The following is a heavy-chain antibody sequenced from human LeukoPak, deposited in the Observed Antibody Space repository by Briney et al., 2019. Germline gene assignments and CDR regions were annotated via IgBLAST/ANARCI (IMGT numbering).Heavy chain of an antibody. D-gene: IGHD2-2*01. V-gene: IGHV1-69*06. CDR1: GGTFSSYA. CDR3: ARKVVPAAVWFDP. CDR2: IIHIFGTA. J-gene: IGHJ5*02. Sequence: SVKVSCKASGGTFSSYAISWVRQAPGQGVEWMGGIIHIFGTANYAQNFQGRVTINADKSTSTAYMELSSLRSEDTAVYYCARKVVPAAVWFDPWGQGTLVTVSS.